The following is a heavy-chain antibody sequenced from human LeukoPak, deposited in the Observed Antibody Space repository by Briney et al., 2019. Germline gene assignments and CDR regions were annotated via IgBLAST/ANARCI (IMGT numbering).Heavy chain of an antibody. V-gene: IGHV3-7*01. D-gene: IGHD3-9*01. CDR2: TKQDGSEK. J-gene: IGHJ4*02. CDR1: GFTFSSHW. CDR3: ARDSTGDSYFGY. Sequence: GGSLRLSCAASGFTFSSHWMSWVRQAPGRGLEWVANTKQDGSEKNYVDSVKGRFTISRDNAKNSLYLQMDSLRAEDTAVYYCARDSTGDSYFGYWGQGTLVTVSS.